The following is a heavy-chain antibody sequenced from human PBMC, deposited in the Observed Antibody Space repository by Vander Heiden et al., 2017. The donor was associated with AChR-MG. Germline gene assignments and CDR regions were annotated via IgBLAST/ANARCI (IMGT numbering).Heavy chain of an antibody. CDR2: ISGSGGST. D-gene: IGHD3-10*01. CDR1: GFTFSSYA. J-gene: IGHJ2*01. V-gene: IGHV3-23*01. CDR3: AKDRDVVVRGVIIPWYFDL. Sequence: EVQLLESGGGLVQPGGSLRLSCAASGFTFSSYAMSWVRQAPGKGLEWVSAISGSGGSTYYADSVKGRFTISRDNSKNTLYLQMNSLRAEDTAVYYCAKDRDVVVRGVIIPWYFDLWGRGTLVTVSS.